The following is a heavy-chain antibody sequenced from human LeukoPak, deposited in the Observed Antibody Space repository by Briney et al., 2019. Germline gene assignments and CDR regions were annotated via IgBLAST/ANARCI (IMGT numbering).Heavy chain of an antibody. D-gene: IGHD3-3*01. Sequence: PGGSLRLSRAASGFTFGSYSMNWVRQAPGKGLEWVSSISSSSSYIYYADSVKGRFTISRDNAKISLYLQMNSLRAEDAAVYYCARDLPVEPGDDFSRYYFDYWGQGTLVTVSS. CDR2: ISSSSSYI. V-gene: IGHV3-21*01. J-gene: IGHJ4*02. CDR3: ARDLPVEPGDDFSRYYFDY. CDR1: GFTFGSYS.